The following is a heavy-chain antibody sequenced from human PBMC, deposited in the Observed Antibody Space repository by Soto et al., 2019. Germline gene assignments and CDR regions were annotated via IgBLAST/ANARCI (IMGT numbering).Heavy chain of an antibody. CDR2: IDPTDSFT. CDR3: ARPASGGSRDAFDV. V-gene: IGHV5-10-1*01. D-gene: IGHD2-15*01. J-gene: IGHJ3*01. Sequence: GESLKLSCTASGYPFTPFWLNCVRQPPGKGLEWLGRIDPTDSFTNYSPPFEGHVTISVDRSISTAYLQWNSLQASDTAIYYCARPASGGSRDAFDVWGQGTTVTVS. CDR1: GYPFTPFW.